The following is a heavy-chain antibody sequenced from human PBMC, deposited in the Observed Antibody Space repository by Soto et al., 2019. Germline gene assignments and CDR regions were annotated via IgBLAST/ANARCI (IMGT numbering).Heavy chain of an antibody. CDR2: INAGNGDT. CDR3: ARGFIVVMNVPNWFDP. D-gene: IGHD2-21*01. CDR1: GYSFTKYG. V-gene: IGHV1-3*01. Sequence: ASVKVSCKASGYSFTKYGIHWVRQAPGQRLEWLGWINAGNGDTKYSQKLQGGVSISRDPSASTAYMELRSLRSEDTAVYYCARGFIVVMNVPNWFDPWCQAILVTVS. J-gene: IGHJ5*02.